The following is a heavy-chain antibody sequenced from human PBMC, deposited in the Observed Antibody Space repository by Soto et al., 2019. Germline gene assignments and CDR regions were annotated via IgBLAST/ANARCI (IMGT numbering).Heavy chain of an antibody. CDR2: IWYDGSNK. V-gene: IGHV3-33*01. CDR3: ARRTYYDFWSCLAGPSSDYYMDV. Sequence: GGSLRLSCAASGFTFSSYGMHWVRQAPGKGLEWVAVIWYDGSNKYYADSVKGRFTISRDNSKNTLYLQMNSLRAEDMAVYYCARRTYYDFWSCLAGPSSDYYMDVWGKGTTVTVSS. CDR1: GFTFSSYG. J-gene: IGHJ6*03. D-gene: IGHD3-3*01.